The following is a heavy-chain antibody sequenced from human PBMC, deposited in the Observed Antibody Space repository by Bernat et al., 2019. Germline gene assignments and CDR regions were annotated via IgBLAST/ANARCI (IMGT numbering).Heavy chain of an antibody. Sequence: QVQLVESGGGVVQPGRSLRLSCAASGFTFSSYGMHWVRQAPGKGLEWVAVIWYDGSNKYYADSVKGRFTISRDNSKNTLYLQMNSLRAEDTAVYYCARDGVGRQQRPTLLDYWGQGTLVTVSS. CDR1: GFTFSSYG. J-gene: IGHJ4*02. V-gene: IGHV3-33*01. D-gene: IGHD6-25*01. CDR3: ARDGVGRQQRPTLLDY. CDR2: IWYDGSNK.